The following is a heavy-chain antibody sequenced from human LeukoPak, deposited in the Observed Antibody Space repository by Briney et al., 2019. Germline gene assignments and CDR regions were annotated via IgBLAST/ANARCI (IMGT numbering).Heavy chain of an antibody. Sequence: GGSLRLSCAASGFSFSTYWMSWVRQAPGKGLEWVANIKQDGSERYYVDSVRGRFTISRDNTKNSLYLQMNGLRVEDTAVYYCAGHTNYLGQGTLVTVSS. J-gene: IGHJ4*02. D-gene: IGHD1-1*01. V-gene: IGHV3-7*01. CDR2: IKQDGSER. CDR1: GFSFSTYW. CDR3: AGHTNY.